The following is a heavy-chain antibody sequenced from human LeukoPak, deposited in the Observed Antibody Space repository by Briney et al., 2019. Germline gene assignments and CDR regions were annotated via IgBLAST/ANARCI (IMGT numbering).Heavy chain of an antibody. Sequence: WGSPRTSCSAPGFTFSTYSMNLGRPAPGEGPGSGSSISGGSSYIYYADSVKGRFTISRDNAKNSLYLQMNSLRREDTAVYYCAGGRLGSSGWLSIDYWGQGTLVTVSS. J-gene: IGHJ4*02. CDR1: GFTFSTYS. CDR2: ISGGSSYI. CDR3: AGGRLGSSGWLSIDY. D-gene: IGHD6-19*01. V-gene: IGHV3-21*01.